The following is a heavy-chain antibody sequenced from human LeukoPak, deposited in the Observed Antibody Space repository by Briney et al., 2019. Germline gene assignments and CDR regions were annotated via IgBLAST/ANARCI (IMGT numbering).Heavy chain of an antibody. V-gene: IGHV4-59*01. CDR3: AKRGDTPFGYYYYYMDV. D-gene: IGHD2-21*01. J-gene: IGHJ6*03. CDR1: GGSISSYY. CDR2: IYYSGST. Sequence: PSETLSLTCTVSGGSISSYYWSWIRQPPGKGLEWIGYIYYSGSTNYNPSLKSRVTISVDTSKNQFSLKLSSVTAADTAVYYCAKRGDTPFGYYYYYMDVWGKGTTVTVSS.